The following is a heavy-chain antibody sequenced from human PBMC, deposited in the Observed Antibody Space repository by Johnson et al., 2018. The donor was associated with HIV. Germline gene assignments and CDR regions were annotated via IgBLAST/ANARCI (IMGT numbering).Heavy chain of an antibody. D-gene: IGHD3-22*01. V-gene: IGHV3-15*01. CDR3: TTAKWLLGAFDI. CDR2: IKSKTDGGTT. Sequence: EVQLVESGGGVVQPGGSLRLSCAASGFTFNDYAMHWVRQAPGKGLEWIGRIKSKTDGGTTEYAEPVKGRFTISRDDSKNTLYLQMNSLKTEDTAVYYCTTAKWLLGAFDIWGQGTMVTVSS. CDR1: GFTFNDYA. J-gene: IGHJ3*02.